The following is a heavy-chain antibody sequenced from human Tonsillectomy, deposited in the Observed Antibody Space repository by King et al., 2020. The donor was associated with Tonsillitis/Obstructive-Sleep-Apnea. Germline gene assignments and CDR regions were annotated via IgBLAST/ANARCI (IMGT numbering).Heavy chain of an antibody. V-gene: IGHV3-30*04. J-gene: IGHJ4*02. CDR1: GFTFSAYS. D-gene: IGHD4-23*01. CDR3: ARGENYGGTYYF. CDR2: ISNDDGSNK. Sequence: VQLVESGGGVVQPGRSLRLSCAASGFTFSAYSMHWVRQAPGRGLEWVALISNDDGSNKYYADSVKGRFTISRDNSRKMLYLQINSLRPDDTAVYYCARGENYGGTYYFWGQGTLVTVSS.